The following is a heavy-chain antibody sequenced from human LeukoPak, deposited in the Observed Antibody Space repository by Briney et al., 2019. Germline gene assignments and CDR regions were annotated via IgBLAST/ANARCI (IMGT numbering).Heavy chain of an antibody. D-gene: IGHD3-10*01. CDR1: GGTFSSYA. CDR3: AREVWFGEFYYFDY. Sequence: SVKVSCKASGGTFSSYAISWVRQAPGQGLEWMGRIIPILGIANYAQKFQGRVTITADKSTSTAYMELSSLRSKDTAVYYCAREVWFGEFYYFDYWGQGTLVTVSS. V-gene: IGHV1-69*04. J-gene: IGHJ4*02. CDR2: IIPILGIA.